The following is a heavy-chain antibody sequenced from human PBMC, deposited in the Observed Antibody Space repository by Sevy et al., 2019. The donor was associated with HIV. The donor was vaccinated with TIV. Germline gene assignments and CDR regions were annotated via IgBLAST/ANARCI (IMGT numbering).Heavy chain of an antibody. Sequence: GGSLRLSCAASGFTFSSYAMHWVRQAPGKGLEWVAVISYDGSNKYYADSVKGRFTISRDNSKNTLYLQMNSLRAEDTAVYYCARDLSITMVRGAFGIWGQGTMVTVSS. CDR2: ISYDGSNK. CDR3: ARDLSITMVRGAFGI. J-gene: IGHJ3*02. D-gene: IGHD3-10*01. CDR1: GFTFSSYA. V-gene: IGHV3-30-3*01.